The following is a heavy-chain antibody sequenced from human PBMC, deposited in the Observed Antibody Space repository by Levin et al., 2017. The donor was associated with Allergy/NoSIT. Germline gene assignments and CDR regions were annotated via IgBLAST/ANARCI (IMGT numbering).Heavy chain of an antibody. J-gene: IGHJ6*03. CDR2: ISGSGGTT. V-gene: IGHV3-23*01. CDR3: ARAPGQYYMDV. CDR1: GFTFSSYA. Sequence: GGSLRLSCGVSGFTFSSYAVRWVRQAPGKGLEWVSAISGSGGTTYYADSVKGRFTISRDNSKNTAFLQMNSLRAEDTAVYYCARAPGQYYMDVWGKGTTVTVS.